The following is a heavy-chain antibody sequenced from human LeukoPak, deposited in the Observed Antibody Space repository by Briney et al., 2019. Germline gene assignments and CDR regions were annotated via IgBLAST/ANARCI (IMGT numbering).Heavy chain of an antibody. J-gene: IGHJ4*02. CDR1: GGSISSGGYY. Sequence: SETLSLTCTVSGGSISSGGYYWSWIRQHPGKGLEWIGYIYCSGSTYYNPSLKSRVTISVDTSKNQFSLKLSSVTAADTAVYYCARAVAGIFDYWGQGTLVTVSS. CDR3: ARAVAGIFDY. V-gene: IGHV4-31*03. CDR2: IYCSGST. D-gene: IGHD6-19*01.